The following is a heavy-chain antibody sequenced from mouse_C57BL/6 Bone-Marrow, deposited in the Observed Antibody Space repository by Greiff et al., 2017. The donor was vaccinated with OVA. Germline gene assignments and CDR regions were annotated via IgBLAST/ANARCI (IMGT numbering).Heavy chain of an antibody. CDR1: GYTFTSYW. CDR3: ARWRGTTVVDY. D-gene: IGHD1-1*01. Sequence: VQLQQPGAELVKPGASVKLSCKASGYTFTSYWMQWVKQRPGQGLEWIGEIDPSDSYTNYNQKFKGKATLTVDTSSSTAYMQLSSLTSEDSAVYYCARWRGTTVVDYWGQGTTLTVSS. V-gene: IGHV1-50*01. J-gene: IGHJ2*01. CDR2: IDPSDSYT.